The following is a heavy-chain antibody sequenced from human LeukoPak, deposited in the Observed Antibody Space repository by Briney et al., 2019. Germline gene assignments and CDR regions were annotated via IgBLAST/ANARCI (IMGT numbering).Heavy chain of an antibody. CDR2: INPNSGGT. CDR1: GYTFTGYY. D-gene: IGHD3-9*01. J-gene: IGHJ6*04. Sequence: ASVKVSCKASGYTFTGYYMHWVRQAPGQGLEWMGWINPNSGGTNYAQKFQGRVTMTRDTSISTAYMELSRLRSDDTAVYYCARDSGELRYFDWLAVWGKGTTVTVSS. CDR3: ARDSGELRYFDWLAV. V-gene: IGHV1-2*02.